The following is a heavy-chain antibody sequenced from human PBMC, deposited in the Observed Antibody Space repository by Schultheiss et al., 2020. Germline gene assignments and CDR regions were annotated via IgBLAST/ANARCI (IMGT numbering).Heavy chain of an antibody. CDR1: GFTVSSNY. CDR2: IWYDGSNK. CDR3: ARRVVVPAASSPNYYYGMDV. D-gene: IGHD2-2*01. V-gene: IGHV3-33*08. Sequence: GGSLRLSCAASGFTVSSNYMSWVRQAPGKGLEWVAVIWYDGSNKYYADSVKGRFTISRDNAKNSLYLQMNSLRAEDTAVYYCARRVVVPAASSPNYYYGMDVWGKGTTVTVSS. J-gene: IGHJ6*04.